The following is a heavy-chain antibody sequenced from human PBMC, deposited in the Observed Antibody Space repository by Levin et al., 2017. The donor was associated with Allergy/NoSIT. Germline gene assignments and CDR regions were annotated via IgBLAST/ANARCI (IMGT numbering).Heavy chain of an antibody. D-gene: IGHD1-26*01. CDR3: GRDGVGAANFDH. Sequence: SVKVSCKASGVTSSNYAITWVRQAPGQGLEWMGGIFPIFGPASYAQKFQGRVTILADESTSTSYMELNNLGFEDTAVYYCGRDGVGAANFDHWGQGTLVTVSS. J-gene: IGHJ4*02. V-gene: IGHV1-69*13. CDR1: GVTSSNYA. CDR2: IFPIFGPA.